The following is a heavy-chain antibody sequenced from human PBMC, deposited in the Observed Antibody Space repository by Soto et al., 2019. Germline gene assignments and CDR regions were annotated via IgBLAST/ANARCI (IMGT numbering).Heavy chain of an antibody. CDR1: GFSIQTSYF. V-gene: IGHV4-38-2*01. Sequence: ASETLSLTCGVSGFSIQTSYFWGWIRQPPGKGLEWIGLISHSGRAISHPSFASRATISLDTTNSAFSLTLKSVTAADTAVYYCARGRSFRLVGVPIDSWGPGTLVTVSS. CDR2: ISHSGRA. D-gene: IGHD3-16*02. CDR3: ARGRSFRLVGVPIDS. J-gene: IGHJ4*02.